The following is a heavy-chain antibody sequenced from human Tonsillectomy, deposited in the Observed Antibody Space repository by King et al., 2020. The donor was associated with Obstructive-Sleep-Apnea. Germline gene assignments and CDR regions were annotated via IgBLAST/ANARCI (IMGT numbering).Heavy chain of an antibody. V-gene: IGHV4-30-4*01. Sequence: PLQESGPGLVKPSQTLSLTCTVSGGSISSGDFYWSWIRQPPGKGLEWIGYISYSGSTYYNPSLKSRVTISVDTSKDQLSLELSSVTAADTGVYYCAGDHYYDPRWGQGTLVTVSS. CDR2: ISYSGST. J-gene: IGHJ4*02. D-gene: IGHD3-22*01. CDR1: GGSISSGDFY. CDR3: AGDHYYDPR.